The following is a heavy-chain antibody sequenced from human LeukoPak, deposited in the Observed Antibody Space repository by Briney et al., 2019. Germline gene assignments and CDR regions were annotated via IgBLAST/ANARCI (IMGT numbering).Heavy chain of an antibody. Sequence: PGGSLRLSCAASGFTFSSYAMSWVRQAPGKGLEWVSGISGSGTSTYYADSVKGRFTISRDNSKNTLYLQMNSLRAEDTAVYYCATYSSLNRREFQYWGQGTLLTVSS. CDR2: ISGSGTST. CDR3: ATYSSLNRREFQY. J-gene: IGHJ1*01. CDR1: GFTFSSYA. V-gene: IGHV3-23*01. D-gene: IGHD3-22*01.